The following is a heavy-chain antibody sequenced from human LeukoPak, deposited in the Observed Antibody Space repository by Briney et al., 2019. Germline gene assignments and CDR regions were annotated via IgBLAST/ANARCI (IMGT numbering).Heavy chain of an antibody. Sequence: GGSLRLSCAASGFTFSSYAMSWVRQAPGKGLEWVAVISYDGSNKYYADSVKGRFTISRDNSKNTLYLQMNSLRAEDTAVFYCAKDSATRDYFDYWGQGTLVTVSS. J-gene: IGHJ4*02. V-gene: IGHV3-30*18. CDR1: GFTFSSYA. CDR2: ISYDGSNK. CDR3: AKDSATRDYFDY. D-gene: IGHD1-26*01.